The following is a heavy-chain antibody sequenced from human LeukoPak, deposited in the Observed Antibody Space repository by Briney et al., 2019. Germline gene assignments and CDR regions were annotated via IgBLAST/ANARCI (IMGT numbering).Heavy chain of an antibody. Sequence: SVKVSCKASGFTFTSSAMQWVRQARGQRREWIGWIVVGSGNTNYAQKFQERVTITRDMSTSTAYMELSSLRSEDTAVYYCAAALGSGSYYLECWGQGTLVTVSS. CDR3: AAALGSGSYYLEC. J-gene: IGHJ4*02. CDR2: IVVGSGNT. CDR1: GFTFTSSA. D-gene: IGHD3-10*01. V-gene: IGHV1-58*02.